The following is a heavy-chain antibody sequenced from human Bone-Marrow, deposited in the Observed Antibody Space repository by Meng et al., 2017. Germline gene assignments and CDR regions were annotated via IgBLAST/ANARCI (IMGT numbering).Heavy chain of an antibody. CDR2: INPIIGVT. J-gene: IGHJ5*02. CDR3: ARENVPGYSGYGSSRFDP. CDR1: GYPFTGYY. V-gene: IGHV1-2*07. Sequence: LGPAWAEGKRPRASGQCPCKASGYPFTGYYMHCVRPAPGQGLEWRGWINPIIGVTQNEHQFKGRVTTTRDTSISTAYIELSRLRSDDTAAYYSARENVPGYSGYGSSRFDPWGQGTLVTVSS. D-gene: IGHD5-12*01.